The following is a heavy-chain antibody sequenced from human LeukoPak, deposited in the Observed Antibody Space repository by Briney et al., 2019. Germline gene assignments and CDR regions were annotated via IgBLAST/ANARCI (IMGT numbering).Heavy chain of an antibody. D-gene: IGHD3-22*01. J-gene: IGHJ4*02. Sequence: ASVKVSCKASGYTFTSYYMHWVRQAPGQGLEWMGIINPSGGNTSYAQKFQGRVTMTRDTSTSTVYMELSSLRSEDTAVYYCARDLYYYDSSELQNDYWGQGTLVTVSS. CDR2: INPSGGNT. CDR1: GYTFTSYY. V-gene: IGHV1-46*01. CDR3: ARDLYYYDSSELQNDY.